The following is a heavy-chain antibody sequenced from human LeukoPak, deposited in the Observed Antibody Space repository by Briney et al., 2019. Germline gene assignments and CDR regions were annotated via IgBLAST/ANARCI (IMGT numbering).Heavy chain of an antibody. CDR3: ARALTYYDFWSGYYAYYFDY. CDR2: IKQDGREK. CDR1: GFTFSSYW. D-gene: IGHD3-3*01. Sequence: PGGSLRLSCAASGFTFSSYWMSWVRQAPGKGLEWVANIKQDGREKYYVDTVKSRFTTSRNNAKNALYLQMNRLRAEDTAVYYCARALTYYDFWSGYYAYYFDYWGQGTLVTVSS. J-gene: IGHJ4*02. V-gene: IGHV3-7*04.